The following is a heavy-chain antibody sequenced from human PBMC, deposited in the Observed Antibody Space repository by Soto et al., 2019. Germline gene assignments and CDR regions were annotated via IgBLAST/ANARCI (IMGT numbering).Heavy chain of an antibody. CDR3: ARDGFSLDIPYYYDSSSYSHHYY. J-gene: IGHJ4*02. Sequence: ASVKVSCKASGYTFTGYYMHWVRQAPGQGLEWMGWINPNSGGTDYAQKFQGRVTMTRDTSISTVYMELSRLRSDDTAVYYCARDGFSLDIPYYYDSSSYSHHYYWGQGTLVTVSS. CDR1: GYTFTGYY. D-gene: IGHD3-22*01. CDR2: INPNSGGT. V-gene: IGHV1-2*02.